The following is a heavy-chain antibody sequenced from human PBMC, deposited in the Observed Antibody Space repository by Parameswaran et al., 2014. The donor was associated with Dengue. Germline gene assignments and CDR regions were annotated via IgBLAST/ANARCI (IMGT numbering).Heavy chain of an antibody. J-gene: IGHJ4*02. Sequence: VRQMPGKGLEWVSYISMSGSTIYYADSVKGRFTISRDNAKKSLYLQMNSLRAEDTAVYYCARADRDWSLFDNWGQGTLVTVSS. CDR2: ISMSGSTI. V-gene: IGHV3-48*03. CDR3: ARADRDWSLFDN. D-gene: IGHD3-22*01.